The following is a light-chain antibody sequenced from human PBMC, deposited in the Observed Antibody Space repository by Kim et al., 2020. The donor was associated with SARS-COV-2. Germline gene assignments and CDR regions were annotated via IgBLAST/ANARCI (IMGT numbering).Light chain of an antibody. J-gene: IGLJ2*01. V-gene: IGLV2-14*03. Sequence: GQSITISCTGTSSDIGGYNYVSWYQQHPGKAPKLMIYDVTTRPSGVSSRFSGSKSGNTASLTISGLQADDESDYYCSSYTSSSTQILGGGTQLTVL. CDR3: SSYTSSSTQI. CDR1: SSDIGGYNY. CDR2: DVT.